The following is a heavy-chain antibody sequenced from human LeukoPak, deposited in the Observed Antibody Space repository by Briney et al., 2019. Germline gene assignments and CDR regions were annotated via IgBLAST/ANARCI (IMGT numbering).Heavy chain of an antibody. CDR3: ARNSYGYKFSMDV. J-gene: IGHJ6*03. CDR1: GFALTTYN. Sequence: GASVKVSCKASGFALTTYNIVWLRQAPGQGLEWLGWVTAFNENTDYSRKVQGRVTMTRDRSTDTAYMELRSLRFDDTAVYYGARNSYGYKFSMDVWGKGTSVTVSS. D-gene: IGHD5-18*01. V-gene: IGHV1-18*01. CDR2: VTAFNENT.